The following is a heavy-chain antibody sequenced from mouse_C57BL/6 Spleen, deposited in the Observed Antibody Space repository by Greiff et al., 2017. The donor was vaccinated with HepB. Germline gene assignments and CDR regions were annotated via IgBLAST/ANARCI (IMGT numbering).Heavy chain of an antibody. Sequence: QVQLQQSGPGLVQPSQSLSITCTVSGFSLTSYGVHWVRQSPGKGLEWLGVIWSGGSTDYNAAFISRLSISKDNSKSQVFFKMNSLQADDTAIYYCARNGGDDYDRYYAMDYWGQGTSVTVSS. CDR2: IWSGGST. CDR3: ARNGGDDYDRYYAMDY. V-gene: IGHV2-2*01. D-gene: IGHD2-4*01. J-gene: IGHJ4*01. CDR1: GFSLTSYG.